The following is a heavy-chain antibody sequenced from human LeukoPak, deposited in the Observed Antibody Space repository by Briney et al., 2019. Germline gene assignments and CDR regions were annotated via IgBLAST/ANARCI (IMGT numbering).Heavy chain of an antibody. CDR1: GGSFSGYY. V-gene: IGHV4-34*01. Sequence: PSETLSLTCAVYGGSFSGYYWSWIRQPPGKGLEWIGEINHSGSTNYNPSLKSRVTISVDTSENQFSLKLSSVTAADTAVYYCASKSIAVAPSPNWFDPWGQGTLVTVSS. J-gene: IGHJ5*02. CDR2: INHSGST. CDR3: ASKSIAVAPSPNWFDP. D-gene: IGHD6-19*01.